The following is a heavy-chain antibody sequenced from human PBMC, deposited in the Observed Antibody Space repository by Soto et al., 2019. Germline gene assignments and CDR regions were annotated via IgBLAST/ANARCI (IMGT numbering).Heavy chain of an antibody. J-gene: IGHJ5*02. CDR2: IYYSGST. CDR1: GGSISSYY. Sequence: AETLSLTCTVSGGSISSYYWSWIRQPPGKGLEWIGYIYYSGSTNYNPSLKSRVTISVDTSKNQFSLKLSSVTAADTAVYYCARGGYYDFWSAYRSGPQGRFDPWGQGTLVPVSS. D-gene: IGHD3-3*01. V-gene: IGHV4-59*01. CDR3: ARGGYYDFWSAYRSGPQGRFDP.